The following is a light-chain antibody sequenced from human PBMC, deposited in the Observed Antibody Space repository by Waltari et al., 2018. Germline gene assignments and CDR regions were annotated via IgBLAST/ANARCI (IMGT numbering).Light chain of an antibody. CDR2: GAS. Sequence: QTVVTQEPSLTVSPGGTVTLTCASSTGAVTSGYFQNWFQQKPGQAPRALIYGASNKHSWTPARFSGSLLGGKAALTLSGVQPEDEAEYYCLLYYGGTQGVVFGGGTKLSVL. J-gene: IGLJ3*02. CDR1: TGAVTSGYF. CDR3: LLYYGGTQGVV. V-gene: IGLV7-43*01.